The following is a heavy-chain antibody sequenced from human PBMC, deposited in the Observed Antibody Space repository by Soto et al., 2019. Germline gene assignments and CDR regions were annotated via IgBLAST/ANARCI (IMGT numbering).Heavy chain of an antibody. CDR2: IYYSGST. CDR1: GGSISSSSYY. CDR3: AGFTIFHPRVLDP. D-gene: IGHD3-3*01. J-gene: IGHJ5*02. Sequence: SETLSLTCTVSGGSISSSSYYWGWIRQPPGKGLEWIGSIYYSGSTYYNPSLKSRVTISVDTSKNQFSLKLSSVTAADTAVYYCAGFTIFHPRVLDPWGQGTLVTVSS. V-gene: IGHV4-39*01.